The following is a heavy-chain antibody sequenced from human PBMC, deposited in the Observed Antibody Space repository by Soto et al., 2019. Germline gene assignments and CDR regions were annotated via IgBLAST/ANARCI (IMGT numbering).Heavy chain of an antibody. CDR1: GYTFTSYG. CDR3: AGVGNDFWSGHYTQYCWFDP. V-gene: IGHV1-18*01. D-gene: IGHD3-3*01. Sequence: ASVKVSCKASGYTFTSYGISWVRQAPGQGLEWMGWISAYNGNTNYAQKLQGRVTMTTDTSTSTAYMELRSLRSDDTAVYYCAGVGNDFWSGHYTQYCWFDPWGQGTLVTVSS. J-gene: IGHJ5*02. CDR2: ISAYNGNT.